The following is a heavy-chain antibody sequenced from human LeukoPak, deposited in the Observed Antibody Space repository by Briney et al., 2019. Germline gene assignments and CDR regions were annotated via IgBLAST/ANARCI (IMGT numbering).Heavy chain of an antibody. V-gene: IGHV3-23*01. Sequence: GGSLRLSCAAPGFTFSSYAMSWVRQAPGKGLEWVSAISGSGGSTYYADSVKGRFTISRDNSKNTLYLQMNSLRAEDTAVYYCAKGIAVAGTIWFDPWGQGTLVTVSS. CDR2: ISGSGGST. CDR1: GFTFSSYA. CDR3: AKGIAVAGTIWFDP. D-gene: IGHD6-19*01. J-gene: IGHJ5*02.